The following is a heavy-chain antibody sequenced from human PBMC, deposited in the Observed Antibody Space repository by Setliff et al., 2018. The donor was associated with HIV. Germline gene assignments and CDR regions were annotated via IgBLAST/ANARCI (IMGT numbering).Heavy chain of an antibody. D-gene: IGHD3-10*01. J-gene: IGHJ4*02. CDR1: GYIFTVYL. V-gene: IGHV1-2*02. CDR3: ARSGGSYIKFFES. Sequence: ASVKVSCKASGYIFTVYLMHWVRQAPGQGLEWMGWINPNSGDTKYSQHFEGRVTMTRDPSISTAYMELNRLRSNDTAVYYCARSGGSYIKFFESWGQGTLVTVSS. CDR2: INPNSGDT.